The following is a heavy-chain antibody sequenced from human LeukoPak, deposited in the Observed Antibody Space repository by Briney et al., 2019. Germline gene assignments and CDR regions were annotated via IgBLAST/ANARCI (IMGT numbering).Heavy chain of an antibody. CDR3: ARGQWLAFDY. D-gene: IGHD6-19*01. V-gene: IGHV3-48*03. CDR2: ISSSGSTI. Sequence: GGSLRLSCAASGFTFSSYEMNWVRQAPGKGLEWVSYISSSGSTIYYADPVKGRFTISRDNAKNSLYLQMNSLRDEDTAVYYCARGQWLAFDYWGQGTLVTVSS. CDR1: GFTFSSYE. J-gene: IGHJ4*02.